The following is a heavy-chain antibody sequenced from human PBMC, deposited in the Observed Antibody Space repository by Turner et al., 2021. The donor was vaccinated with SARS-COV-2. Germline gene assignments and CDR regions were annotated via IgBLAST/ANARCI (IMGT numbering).Heavy chain of an antibody. V-gene: IGHV4-59*01. D-gene: IGHD2-15*01. J-gene: IGHJ4*02. CDR2: IHCSGTT. CDR1: GASISGSY. Sequence: QVQLQESGPGLVKPSATLSLTCTVSGASISGSYWSWVRQPPGKGLEWIGYIHCSGTTNYNPSLRSRVTISLDTSKSQFSLHLRSVTAADTAVYYCTRELGYCSDGSCRFEYDYWGQGTLVTVSS. CDR3: TRELGYCSDGSCRFEYDY.